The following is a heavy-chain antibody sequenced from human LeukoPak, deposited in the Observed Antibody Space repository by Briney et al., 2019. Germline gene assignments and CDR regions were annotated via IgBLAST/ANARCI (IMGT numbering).Heavy chain of an antibody. CDR2: ISGSGGST. CDR3: AREGSSSWYYYYGMDV. D-gene: IGHD6-13*01. CDR1: GFTFSGYA. J-gene: IGHJ6*02. V-gene: IGHV3-23*01. Sequence: GGFLRLSCAASGFTFSGYAMSWVRQAPGKGLEWVSGISGSGGSTYYADSVKGRFTISRDNSKNTLYLQMNSLRAEDTAVYYCAREGSSSWYYYYGMDVWGQGTTVTVSS.